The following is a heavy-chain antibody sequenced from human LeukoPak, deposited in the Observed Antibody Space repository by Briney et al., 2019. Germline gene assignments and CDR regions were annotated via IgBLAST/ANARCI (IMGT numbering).Heavy chain of an antibody. V-gene: IGHV4-61*02. D-gene: IGHD3-10*01. Sequence: SETLSLTCTVSGGSISSGSYYWSWIRQPAGKGLEWIGRIYTSGSTNYNPSLKSRVTISVDTSKNQFSLELRSTAADTAVYYCTRDPAFYGSGDWGQGTLVTVSS. J-gene: IGHJ4*02. CDR3: TRDPAFYGSGD. CDR2: IYTSGST. CDR1: GGSISSGSYY.